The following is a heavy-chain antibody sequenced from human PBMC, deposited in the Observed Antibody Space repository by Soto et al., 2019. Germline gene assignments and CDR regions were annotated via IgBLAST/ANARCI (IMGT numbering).Heavy chain of an antibody. V-gene: IGHV3-48*01. Sequence: EVQLVESGGGLVQPGGSLRLSYAASGFTFSSYSINWVRQAPGKGLEWVSVISSSSSAIYYADSVKGRFTISRDNAKNSLYLQMNSLRAEDTAVYYCARGSGTSRDYFDYWGQGTLVTVSS. CDR1: GFTFSSYS. J-gene: IGHJ4*02. CDR3: ARGSGTSRDYFDY. CDR2: ISSSSSAI. D-gene: IGHD2-2*01.